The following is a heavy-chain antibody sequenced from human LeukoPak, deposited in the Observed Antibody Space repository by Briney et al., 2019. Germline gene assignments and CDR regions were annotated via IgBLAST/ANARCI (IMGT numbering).Heavy chain of an antibody. J-gene: IGHJ6*03. Sequence: SVKVSCKASGGTFSSYAISWVRQAPGQGLERMGGIIPIFGTANYAQKFQGRVTITADESTSTAYMELSSLRSEDTAVYYCSTTVTTTGYYYYYMDVWGKGTTVTVSS. V-gene: IGHV1-69*13. CDR1: GGTFSSYA. CDR2: IIPIFGTA. D-gene: IGHD4-11*01. CDR3: STTVTTTGYYYYYMDV.